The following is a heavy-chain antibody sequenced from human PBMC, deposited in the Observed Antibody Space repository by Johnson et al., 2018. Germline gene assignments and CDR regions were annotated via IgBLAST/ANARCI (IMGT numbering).Heavy chain of an antibody. CDR2: ISWNSGSI. Sequence: VQLVESGGGLVQPGGSLRLSCAASGFTFDDYAMHWVRQAPGKGLEWVSGISWNSGSIGYADSVKGRFTISRDNAKNSLYLQMNSLRAEDTAVYYCARDTSHAFDIWGQGKMVTVSS. CDR1: GFTFDDYA. CDR3: ARDTSHAFDI. V-gene: IGHV3-9*01. J-gene: IGHJ3*02.